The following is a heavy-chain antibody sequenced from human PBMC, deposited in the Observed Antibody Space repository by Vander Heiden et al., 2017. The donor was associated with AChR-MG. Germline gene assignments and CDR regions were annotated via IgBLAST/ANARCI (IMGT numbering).Heavy chain of an antibody. CDR1: GFIFSTYA. D-gene: IGHD2-2*01. CDR3: AKAVLPAYYYYYGMDI. J-gene: IGHJ6*02. Sequence: EVQLLESGGGLVRPGGSLRLSCAASGFIFSTYAMTWVRRAPGKGLEWVSAIRNGGDGAYYADSVKGRFTISRDNSRNTLYLQMNSLRAEDTAVYYCAKAVLPAYYYYYGMDIWGQGTTVTVSS. V-gene: IGHV3-23*01. CDR2: IRNGGDGA.